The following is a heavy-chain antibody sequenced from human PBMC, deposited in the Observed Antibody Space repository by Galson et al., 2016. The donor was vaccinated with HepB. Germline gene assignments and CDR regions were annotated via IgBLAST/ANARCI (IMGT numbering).Heavy chain of an antibody. CDR3: ARDGPDLFIVRFLEKQGGLRGGYDAFDI. V-gene: IGHV1-18*01. J-gene: IGHJ3*02. CDR2: ISAYNGNT. D-gene: IGHD3-3*01. Sequence: SVKVSCKASGYTFTNYGISWVRQAPGQGLEWMGWISAYNGNTNYAQKLQGRVTMTTDTSTSTAYMEMRSLRSDDTAVYYRARDGPDLFIVRFLEKQGGLRGGYDAFDIWGQGTMVTVSS. CDR1: GYTFTNYG.